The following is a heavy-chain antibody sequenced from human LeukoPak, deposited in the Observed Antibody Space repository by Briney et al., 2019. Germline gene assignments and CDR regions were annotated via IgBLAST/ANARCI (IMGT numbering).Heavy chain of an antibody. CDR3: ARNSVGSDLDYYYGMDV. V-gene: IGHV3-21*01. CDR1: GSTFSSYS. Sequence: GGSLRLSCAASGSTFSSYSMNWVRQAPGKGLEWVSSISSSSSYIYYADSVKGRFTISRDNAKNSLYLQMNSLRAEDTAVYYCARNSVGSDLDYYYGMDVWGQGTTVTVSS. D-gene: IGHD2-2*01. J-gene: IGHJ6*02. CDR2: ISSSSSYI.